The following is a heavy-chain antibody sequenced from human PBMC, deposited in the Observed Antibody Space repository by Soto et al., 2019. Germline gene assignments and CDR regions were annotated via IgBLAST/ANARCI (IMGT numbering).Heavy chain of an antibody. J-gene: IGHJ3*02. V-gene: IGHV3-33*01. CDR1: RFTFSRYG. CDR2: IWYDGRHK. D-gene: IGHD3-3*01. Sequence: PGGSLRLSCSASRFTFSRYGMHWVRQAPGKGLEWMALIWYDGRHKYYADSVKGRFTISRDNSKNTLYLQINSLRVEDTAVYFCARDYGFWSGQREDSFDTWGQGTLVTVSS. CDR3: ARDYGFWSGQREDSFDT.